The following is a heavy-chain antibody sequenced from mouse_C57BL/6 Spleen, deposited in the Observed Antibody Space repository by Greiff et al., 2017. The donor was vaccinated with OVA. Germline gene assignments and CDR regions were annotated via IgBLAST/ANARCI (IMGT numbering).Heavy chain of an antibody. CDR2: INPNNGGT. Sequence: VQLQQSGAELVKPGASVKISCKASGYTFTDYYMNWVKQSHGKGLEWIGDINPNNGGTSYNEKFKGKATLTVDKSSSTAYMELRSLTSEDSAVYDCEALRFAYWGQVTLVTVSA. CDR3: EALRFAY. J-gene: IGHJ3*01. CDR1: GYTFTDYY. V-gene: IGHV1-26*01.